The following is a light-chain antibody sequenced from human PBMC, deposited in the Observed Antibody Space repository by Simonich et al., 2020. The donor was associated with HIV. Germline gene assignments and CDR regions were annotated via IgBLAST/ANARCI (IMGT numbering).Light chain of an antibody. CDR3: QQYYTTPPT. CDR2: WAS. Sequence: DIVMTQSPDSLAVSLGERATINCKSSRNILYSSNNKNYLAWYQQRPGQPPNLRIYWASTREAGVPDRFSASGSGTDFTLTISSLQAEDVAVYYCQQYYTTPPTFGQGTKLEIK. J-gene: IGKJ1*01. CDR1: RNILYSSNNKNY. V-gene: IGKV4-1*01.